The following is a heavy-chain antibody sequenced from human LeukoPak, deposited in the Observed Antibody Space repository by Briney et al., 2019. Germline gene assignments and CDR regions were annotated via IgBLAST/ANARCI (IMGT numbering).Heavy chain of an antibody. V-gene: IGHV3-74*01. CDR3: ARGRPHGNDY. CDR2: IASDGSST. D-gene: IGHD4-23*01. CDR1: GFTFSSYW. Sequence: SGGSLRLSCAASGFTFSSYWMNWVRHAPGEGLVWVSRIASDGSSTTYADSVKGRFSISRDNAKNTLYLQMNSLRVEDTAVYYCARGRPHGNDYWGQGTLVTVSS. J-gene: IGHJ4*02.